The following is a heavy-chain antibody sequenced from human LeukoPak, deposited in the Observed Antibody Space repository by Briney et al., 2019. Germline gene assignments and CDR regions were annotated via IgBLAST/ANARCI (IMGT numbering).Heavy chain of an antibody. Sequence: GGSPRLSCAASGFTFSSYAMHWVRQAPGKGLEWVAVISYDGSNKYYADSVKGRFTISRDNSKNTLYLQMNSLRAEDTAVYYCARDLLFGPDYWGQGTLVTVSS. J-gene: IGHJ4*02. CDR1: GFTFSSYA. D-gene: IGHD3-16*01. V-gene: IGHV3-30-3*01. CDR3: ARDLLFGPDY. CDR2: ISYDGSNK.